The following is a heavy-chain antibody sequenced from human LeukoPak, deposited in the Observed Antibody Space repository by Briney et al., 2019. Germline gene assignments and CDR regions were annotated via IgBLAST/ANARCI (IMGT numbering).Heavy chain of an antibody. Sequence: ASVKVSCKTSGYTFTFQYLHWVRQAPGQGLEWMGWINPNSGGTKSAQKFQGRVIMTRDTSISTAYMELRSLSSDDTAVYYCARGRQLHLGELFPFAEFFQPWGQGTLVTVFS. CDR2: INPNSGGT. D-gene: IGHD3-16*01. V-gene: IGHV1-2*02. CDR1: GYTFTFQY. CDR3: ARGRQLHLGELFPFAEFFQP. J-gene: IGHJ1*01.